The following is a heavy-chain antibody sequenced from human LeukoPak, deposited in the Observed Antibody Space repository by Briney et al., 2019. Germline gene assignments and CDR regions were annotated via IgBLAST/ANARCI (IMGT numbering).Heavy chain of an antibody. CDR1: GYTFTSYA. CDR3: ASRVASHAFDI. CDR2: INTNTGNP. J-gene: IGHJ3*02. Sequence: GASVKVSCKASGYTFTSYAMNWVRQAPGQGLEWMGWINTNTGNPTYAQGFTGRFAFSLDTSVSTAYLQISSLKAEDTAVYYCASRVASHAFDIWGQGTMVTVSS. V-gene: IGHV7-4-1*02. D-gene: IGHD5-12*01.